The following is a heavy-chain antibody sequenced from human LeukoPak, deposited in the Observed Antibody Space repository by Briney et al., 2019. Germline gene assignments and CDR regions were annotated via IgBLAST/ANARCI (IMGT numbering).Heavy chain of an antibody. V-gene: IGHV4-30-2*01. CDR1: GGSISSGGYY. D-gene: IGHD3-16*01. Sequence: SQTLSLTCTVSGGSISSGGYYWSWIRQPPGKGLEWIGYIYHSGSTYYNPSLEWRVTMSVDTSRNQFSLNLKSVTPADSAVYYCARATPLIRGIMQFNYWGQGILVAVSS. J-gene: IGHJ4*02. CDR2: IYHSGST. CDR3: ARATPLIRGIMQFNY.